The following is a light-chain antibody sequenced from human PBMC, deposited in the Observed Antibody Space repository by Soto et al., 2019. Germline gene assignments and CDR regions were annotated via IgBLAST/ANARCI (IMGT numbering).Light chain of an antibody. CDR2: AAS. Sequence: DIQMTQSPSSLSASVGDRVTITCRASESIRNNLNWYQQKPGKAPKLLIYAASTLQSGVPSRFSGGGSGKEFPLTNGSLQPEDFPTYYCQQTYSTPRGAFGQGTKVAF. J-gene: IGKJ1*01. CDR3: QQTYSTPRGA. CDR1: ESIRNN. V-gene: IGKV1-39*01.